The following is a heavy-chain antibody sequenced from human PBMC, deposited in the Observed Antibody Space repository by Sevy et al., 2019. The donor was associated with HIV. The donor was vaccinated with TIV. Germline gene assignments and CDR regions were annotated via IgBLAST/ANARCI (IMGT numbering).Heavy chain of an antibody. V-gene: IGHV3-48*03. J-gene: IGHJ4*02. Sequence: GGSLRLSCAASGFIFSRYEMYWVRQAPGKGLEWVSYISHSGGAINYADSVKGRFTVSRDNAKNSLYLQMDSLRAEDTAVYYCARDLPPSATTVAHFDYWGQGTLVTVSS. CDR2: ISHSGGAI. CDR1: GFIFSRYE. CDR3: ARDLPPSATTVAHFDY. D-gene: IGHD4-17*01.